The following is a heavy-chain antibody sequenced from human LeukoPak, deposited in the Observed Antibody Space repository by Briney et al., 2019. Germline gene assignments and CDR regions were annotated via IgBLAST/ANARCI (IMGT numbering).Heavy chain of an antibody. Sequence: GGSLRLSCAASGFIFSSYSMSWVRQAPGKGLEWVSGVSGGGFDTYYTDSVKGRFTISRDNSKNMVYLQMNSLRAEDTAVYYCTRRAGGNLYDLDNWGQGTLVTVSS. CDR2: VSGGGFDT. V-gene: IGHV3-23*01. CDR3: TRRAGGNLYDLDN. D-gene: IGHD2-8*02. CDR1: GFIFSSYS. J-gene: IGHJ4*02.